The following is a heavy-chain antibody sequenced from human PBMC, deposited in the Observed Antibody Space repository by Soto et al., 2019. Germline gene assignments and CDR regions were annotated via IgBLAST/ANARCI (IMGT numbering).Heavy chain of an antibody. J-gene: IGHJ3*02. V-gene: IGHV4-39*07. Sequence: PSETLSLTCTVSGGSISSSSYYWGWIRQPPGKGLEWIGSIYHSGSTNYNPSLKSRVTISVDKSKNQFSLKLSSVTAADTAVYYCARVLGNDAFDIWGQGTMVTVS. CDR3: ARVLGNDAFDI. CDR2: IYHSGST. D-gene: IGHD3-3*02. CDR1: GGSISSSSYY.